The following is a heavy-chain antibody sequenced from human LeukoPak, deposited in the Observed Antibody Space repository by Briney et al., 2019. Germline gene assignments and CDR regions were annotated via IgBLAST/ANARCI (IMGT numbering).Heavy chain of an antibody. CDR1: GYSISTGYY. Sequence: MPSETLSLTCTVSGYSISTGYYWDWIRQPPGKGLEWIGTFYHGGSTYYNPSLKSRVTISVDTSKNQFSLKLSSVTAADTAVYYCARNYYGSGSYYRYYYYMDVWGKGTTVTISS. CDR2: FYHGGST. CDR3: ARNYYGSGSYYRYYYYMDV. J-gene: IGHJ6*03. D-gene: IGHD3-10*01. V-gene: IGHV4-38-2*02.